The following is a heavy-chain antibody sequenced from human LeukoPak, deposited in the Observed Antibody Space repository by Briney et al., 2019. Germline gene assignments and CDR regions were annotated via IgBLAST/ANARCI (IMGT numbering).Heavy chain of an antibody. CDR1: GGSIRSCSYY. CDR3: ARLFSDSVVVVVTNYYMDV. J-gene: IGHJ6*03. CDR2: IYYSGST. V-gene: IGHV4-39*01. Sequence: SGTLSLTCTVSGGSIRSCSYYWGWIRQPPGKGLEWIGSIYYSGSTYYNPSLKSRVTISVDTSKNQFSLKLSSVTAADTAVYYCARLFSDSVVVVVTNYYMDVWGKGTTATVSS. D-gene: IGHD3-22*01.